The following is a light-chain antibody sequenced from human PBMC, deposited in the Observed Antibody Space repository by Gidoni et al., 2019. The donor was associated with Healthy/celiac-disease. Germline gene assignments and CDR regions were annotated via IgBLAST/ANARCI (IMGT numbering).Light chain of an antibody. V-gene: IGLV3-21*04. J-gene: IGLJ2*01. CDR3: QVWDSSSDLVV. Sequence: YVLTQPPSVSVAPGKTARITCGGNNIGSKSVHWYQQKPGQAPVLVIYYDSDRPSGIPERFSGSNSGNTATLTISRVEAGDEADYYCQVWDSSSDLVVFGGGTKLTVL. CDR1: NIGSKS. CDR2: YDS.